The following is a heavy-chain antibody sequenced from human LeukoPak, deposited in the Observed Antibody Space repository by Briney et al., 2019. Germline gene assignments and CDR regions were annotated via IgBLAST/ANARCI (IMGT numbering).Heavy chain of an antibody. CDR2: IYTSGST. J-gene: IGHJ6*03. D-gene: IGHD3-10*01. V-gene: IGHV4-4*07. CDR3: AREGPRQLALMVRGVIGYYYYYYMDV. CDR1: GGSISSYY. Sequence: SETLSLTCTASGGSISSYYWSWIRQPAGKGLEWIGRIYTSGSTNYNPSLKSRVTMSVDTSKNQFSLKLSSVTAADTAVYYCAREGPRQLALMVRGVIGYYYYYYMDVWGKGTTVTVSS.